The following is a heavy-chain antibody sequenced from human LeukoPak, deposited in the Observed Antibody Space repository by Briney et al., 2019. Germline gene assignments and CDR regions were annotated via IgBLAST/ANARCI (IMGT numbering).Heavy chain of an antibody. Sequence: PGRSLRLSCAASGFTFINYDMSWIRQAPGKGLEWVSYISSSGSTIYYADPVKGRFIISRENAKNSMYLQMNSRRAEDTGVYYYASELLGRSSYFDYWGQGTLVTVSS. CDR1: GFTFINYD. J-gene: IGHJ4*02. V-gene: IGHV3-11*01. D-gene: IGHD6-6*01. CDR2: ISSSGSTI. CDR3: ASELLGRSSYFDY.